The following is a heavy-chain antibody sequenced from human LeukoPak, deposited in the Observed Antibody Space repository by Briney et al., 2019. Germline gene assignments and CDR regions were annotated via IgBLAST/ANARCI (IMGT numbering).Heavy chain of an antibody. Sequence: AGGSLRLSCAASGFTFSSCAMSWVRQAPGKGLEWVSGIIGSGGSTYYADSVKGRFTISRDNSKNTLYLQMNTLRAEDTAVYYCAKSRGDYGGRPFDYWGQGTLVTVSS. CDR2: IIGSGGST. D-gene: IGHD4-23*01. V-gene: IGHV3-23*01. J-gene: IGHJ4*02. CDR3: AKSRGDYGGRPFDY. CDR1: GFTFSSCA.